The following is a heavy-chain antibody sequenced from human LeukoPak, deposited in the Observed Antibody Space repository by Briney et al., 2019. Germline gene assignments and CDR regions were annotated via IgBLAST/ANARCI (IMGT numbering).Heavy chain of an antibody. Sequence: SETLSLTCAVSGGSISSGGYSWSWIRQPPGKGLEWIGYIYHSGSTYYNPSLKSRVTISVDRSKNQFSLKLSSVIAADTAVYYCARGVYGSGSLVGMDVWGQGTTVTVSS. CDR3: ARGVYGSGSLVGMDV. D-gene: IGHD3-10*01. V-gene: IGHV4-30-2*01. J-gene: IGHJ6*02. CDR2: IYHSGST. CDR1: GGSISSGGYS.